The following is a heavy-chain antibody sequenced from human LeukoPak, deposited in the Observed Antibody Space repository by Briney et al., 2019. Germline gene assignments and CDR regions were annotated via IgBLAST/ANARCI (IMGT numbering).Heavy chain of an antibody. CDR2: IIRGSGYI. J-gene: IGHJ3*02. D-gene: IGHD4-17*01. V-gene: IGHV3-21*01. CDR1: GFTFSGYT. Sequence: GGSLRLSCAASGFTFSGYTMNWLRQAPGKGLEWVSSIIRGSGYIYYADSVKGRFTISRDNPKNSLYLQMNSLRAEDTAVYYCARGDYGDDHAFDIWGQGTMVTVSS. CDR3: ARGDYGDDHAFDI.